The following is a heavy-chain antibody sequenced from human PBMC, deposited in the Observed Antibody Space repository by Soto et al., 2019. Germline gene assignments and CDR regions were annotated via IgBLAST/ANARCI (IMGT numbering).Heavy chain of an antibody. J-gene: IGHJ4*02. Sequence: GGSLRLSCAASGFTFSTYAMTWVRQGPGKGLEWVSFIAGNDNSFTYYAASVKGRFTISRDNSKNTLYLQMNSLRPDDTAVYYCAKGGWADYWGQGALVTVS. CDR2: IAGNDNSFT. D-gene: IGHD6-19*01. V-gene: IGHV3-23*01. CDR3: AKGGWADY. CDR1: GFTFSTYA.